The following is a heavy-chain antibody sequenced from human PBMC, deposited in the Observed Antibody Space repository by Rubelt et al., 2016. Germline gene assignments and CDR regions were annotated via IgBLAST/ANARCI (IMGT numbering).Heavy chain of an antibody. J-gene: IGHJ4*02. CDR2: IYSGGAT. V-gene: IGHV3-53*04. CDR1: GFTVSSNY. CDR3: ARGGDYGDY. Sequence: EVQLVESGGGLVQPGGSLRLSCAVSGFTVSSNYMSWVRQAPGKGLEWLSVIYSGGATFYADSVKGRFTISRHNSNNTVYLQRNSLGAEDTAVYYCARGGDYGDYWGQGTLVTVSS.